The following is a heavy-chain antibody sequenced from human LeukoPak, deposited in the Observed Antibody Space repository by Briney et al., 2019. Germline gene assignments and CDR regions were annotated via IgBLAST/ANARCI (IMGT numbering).Heavy chain of an antibody. CDR1: GFTFSTYS. J-gene: IGHJ5*02. D-gene: IGHD2-15*01. Sequence: GESLRLSCAASGFTFSTYSMSWVRQSLGKGLGWVSSISTSSSDIYYADSVKGQFTISRDNAKNSLYLQMNSLRADDTAVYYCARGYCSGGSCYWNWFDPWGQGTLVTVSS. V-gene: IGHV3-21*01. CDR2: ISTSSSDI. CDR3: ARGYCSGGSCYWNWFDP.